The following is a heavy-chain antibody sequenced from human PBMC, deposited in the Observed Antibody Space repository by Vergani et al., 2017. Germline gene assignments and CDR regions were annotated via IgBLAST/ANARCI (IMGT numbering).Heavy chain of an antibody. CDR3: AQSDCSSTSGYPDY. Sequence: EVQLVESGGGLVQPGRSLRLSCAASGFTFDDYAMHWVRQAPGKGLEWVSGISWNSGSIGYADSVKGRFTISRDNAKNSLYLQMNSLRAEDTALYYCAQSDCSSTSGYPDYWGQGTLVTVSS. V-gene: IGHV3-9*01. D-gene: IGHD2-2*01. CDR1: GFTFDDYA. CDR2: ISWNSGSI. J-gene: IGHJ4*02.